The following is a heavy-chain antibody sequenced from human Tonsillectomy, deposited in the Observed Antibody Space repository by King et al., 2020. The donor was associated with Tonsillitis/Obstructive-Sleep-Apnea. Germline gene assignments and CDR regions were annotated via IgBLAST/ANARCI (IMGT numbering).Heavy chain of an antibody. V-gene: IGHV1-2*04. D-gene: IGHD2-2*01. J-gene: IGHJ5*02. CDR1: GYTFTGYY. CDR2: INPNSGGT. CDR3: ARDPAPIVVVPAAMYWFDP. Sequence: VQLVESGAEVKKPGASVKVSCKASGYTFTGYYMHWVRQAPGQGLEWMGGINPNSGGTNYAQKFQGWVTMTRDTSISTAYMELSRLRSDDTAVYYCARDPAPIVVVPAAMYWFDPWGQGTLVTVSS.